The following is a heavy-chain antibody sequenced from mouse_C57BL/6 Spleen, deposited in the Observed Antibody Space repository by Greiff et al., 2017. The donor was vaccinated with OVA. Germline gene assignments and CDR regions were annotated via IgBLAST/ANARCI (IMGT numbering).Heavy chain of an antibody. Sequence: VQLQQSGPELVKPGASVKISCKASGYSFTGYYMNWVKQSPEKSLEWIGEINPSTGGTTYNQKFKAKATLTVDKSSSTAYMQLKSLTSEDSAVYDCARGDYYGSSYYFDYWGQGTTLTVSS. CDR3: ARGDYYGSSYYFDY. V-gene: IGHV1-42*01. J-gene: IGHJ2*01. D-gene: IGHD1-1*01. CDR2: INPSTGGT. CDR1: GYSFTGYY.